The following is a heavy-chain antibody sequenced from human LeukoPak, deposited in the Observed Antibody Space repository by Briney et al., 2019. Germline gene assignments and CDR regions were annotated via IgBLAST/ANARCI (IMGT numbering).Heavy chain of an antibody. D-gene: IGHD3-9*01. CDR3: AKYRAELLRYFQVPDYYFDY. V-gene: IGHV3-23*01. Sequence: GGSLRLSCAASGFTFSSYAMSWVRQAPGKGLEWVSAISGSGGSTYYADSVKGRSTISRDNSKNTLYLQMNSLRAEDTAVYYCAKYRAELLRYFQVPDYYFDYWGQGTLVTVSS. J-gene: IGHJ4*02. CDR1: GFTFSSYA. CDR2: ISGSGGST.